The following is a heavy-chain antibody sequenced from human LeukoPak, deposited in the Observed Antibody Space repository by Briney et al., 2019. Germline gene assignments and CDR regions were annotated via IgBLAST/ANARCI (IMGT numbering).Heavy chain of an antibody. J-gene: IGHJ4*02. V-gene: IGHV1-69*06. D-gene: IGHD6-6*01. CDR3: ARDVEYSSSLVY. Sequence: GASVKVSCKASGGTFSSYAISWVRQAPGQGLEWMGGIIPIFGTANYAQKFQGRVTITADKSTSTAYMELSSLRSEDTAVYYCARDVEYSSSLVYWGQGTLVTVSS. CDR1: GGTFSSYA. CDR2: IIPIFGTA.